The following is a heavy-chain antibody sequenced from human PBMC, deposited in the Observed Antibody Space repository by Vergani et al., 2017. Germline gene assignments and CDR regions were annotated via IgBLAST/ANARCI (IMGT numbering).Heavy chain of an antibody. CDR1: GFTFSNFG. CDR3: AKEGGGYCSGGTCYPEY. V-gene: IGHV3-30*02. D-gene: IGHD2-15*01. CDR2: IGKDGINT. Sequence: QVQLVESAGGVVQPGGSLRLSCAASGFTFSNFGMHWIRQAPGKGLEWLAYIGKDGINTRYRDAVKGRFTVSRDNSKDILYLQMKSLRPEDTAVYYCAKEGGGYCSGGTCYPEYWGQGTLVIVSS. J-gene: IGHJ4*02.